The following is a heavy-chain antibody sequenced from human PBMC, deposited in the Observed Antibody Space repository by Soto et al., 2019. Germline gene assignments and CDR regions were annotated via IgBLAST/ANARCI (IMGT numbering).Heavy chain of an antibody. Sequence: EMQLLESGGGSVQPGGSLRLSCAGSGFTFENYAMSWVRQTPEKGLEWVSGITGSGHNAYYTDSVRGRFINSRENSKNTLYLQMDSLRVEDTAVYYCAKVYDYRNYEHGFDVWGQGTLVTVSS. CDR3: AKVYDYRNYEHGFDV. CDR2: ITGSGHNA. V-gene: IGHV3-23*01. CDR1: GFTFENYA. D-gene: IGHD4-4*01. J-gene: IGHJ3*01.